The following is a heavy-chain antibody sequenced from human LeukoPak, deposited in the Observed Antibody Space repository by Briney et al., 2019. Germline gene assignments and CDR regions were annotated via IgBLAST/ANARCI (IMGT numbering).Heavy chain of an antibody. CDR3: ARDNYYDSSGYKGYFDY. D-gene: IGHD3-22*01. V-gene: IGHV3-30*02. CDR2: IRYDGSNK. CDR1: GFTFSSYG. J-gene: IGHJ4*02. Sequence: PGGSLRLSCAASGFTFSSYGMHWVRQAPGKGLEWVAFIRYDGSNKYYADSVKGRFTISRDNSKNTPYLQMNSLRAEDTAVYYCARDNYYDSSGYKGYFDYWGQGTLVTVSS.